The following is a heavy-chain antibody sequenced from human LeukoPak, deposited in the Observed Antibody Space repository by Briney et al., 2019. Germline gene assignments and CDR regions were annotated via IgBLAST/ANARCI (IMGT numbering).Heavy chain of an antibody. CDR1: GFTFSNYW. Sequence: GGSLRLSCAASGFTFSNYWMHWVRQAPGKGLEWVANIKTDGSETYYVDSVKGRFTISRDNAKNSVYLQMNSLRAEDTAIYYCARTGKFDSWGQGTLVTVSA. CDR3: ARTGKFDS. V-gene: IGHV3-7*05. CDR2: IKTDGSET. J-gene: IGHJ5*01.